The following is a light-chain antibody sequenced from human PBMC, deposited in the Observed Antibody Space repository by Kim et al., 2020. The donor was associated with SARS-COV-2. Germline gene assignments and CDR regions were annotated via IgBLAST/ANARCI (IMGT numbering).Light chain of an antibody. J-gene: IGKJ4*02. CDR1: RGISNY. V-gene: IGKV1-39*01. CDR3: QQSYSAPVT. Sequence: DIQMTQSPSSLSASVGDRVAITCRASRGISNYLNWYQLKPGKGPKLLIFSASSLQSGVPSRFSGSGSGTDFTLTINSLQPEDFATYYCQQSYSAPVTFGGGTKVDIK. CDR2: SAS.